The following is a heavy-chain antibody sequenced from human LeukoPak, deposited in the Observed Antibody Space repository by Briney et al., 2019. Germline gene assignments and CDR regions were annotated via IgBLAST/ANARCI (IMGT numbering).Heavy chain of an antibody. V-gene: IGHV3-21*01. D-gene: IGHD3-22*01. CDR3: ARDYDSSGYYLN. CDR1: GFTFSSYP. CDR2: ISSSSSYI. Sequence: PGGSLRLSCAASGFTFSSYPMNWVRQAPGKGLEWVSSISSSSSYIYYADSVKGRFTISRDNAKNSLYLQMNSLRAEDTAVYYCARDYDSSGYYLNWGQGTLVTVSS. J-gene: IGHJ4*02.